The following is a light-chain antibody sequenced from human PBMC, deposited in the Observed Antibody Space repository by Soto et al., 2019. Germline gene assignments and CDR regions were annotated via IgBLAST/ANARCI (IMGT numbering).Light chain of an antibody. J-gene: IGKJ4*01. CDR2: VAS. CDR1: QNINSN. V-gene: IGKV3-15*01. Sequence: EIVMTQSQATLSVSPGEGATLSCRASQNINSNLAWYQQKPGQAPRLLIFVASTRATGIPARFSGSGSGTEFPLPLRSLQSEDFSVYYCQQYNNWALLTFGGGTKVEIK. CDR3: QQYNNWALLT.